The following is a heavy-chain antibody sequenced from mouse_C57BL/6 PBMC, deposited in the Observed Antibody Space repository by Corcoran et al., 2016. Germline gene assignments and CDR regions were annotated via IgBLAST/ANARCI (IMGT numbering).Heavy chain of an antibody. J-gene: IGHJ4*01. Sequence: QIQLVQSGPELKKPGETVKISCKASGYTFTTYGMSWVKQAPGKGLKWMGWINTYSGVPTYADDFKGRFAFSLETSASTAYLQINNLKNEDTATYFCARETPNYAMDYCGQGTSVTVSS. D-gene: IGHD3-2*01. CDR2: INTYSGVP. V-gene: IGHV9-3*01. CDR3: ARETPNYAMDY. CDR1: GYTFTTYG.